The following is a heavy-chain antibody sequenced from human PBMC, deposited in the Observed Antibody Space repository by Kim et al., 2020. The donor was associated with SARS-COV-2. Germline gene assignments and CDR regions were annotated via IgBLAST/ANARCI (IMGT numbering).Heavy chain of an antibody. CDR2: INSDGSST. Sequence: GGSLRLSCAASGFTFSSYWMHWVRQAPGKGLVWVSRINSDGSSTSYADSVKCRFSISRDNAKNTLYLQMNSLRAEDTAVYYCARARGGYSYGYDGSLDYWGQGTLVTVSS. D-gene: IGHD5-18*01. CDR1: GFTFSSYW. V-gene: IGHV3-74*01. J-gene: IGHJ4*02. CDR3: ARARGGYSYGYDGSLDY.